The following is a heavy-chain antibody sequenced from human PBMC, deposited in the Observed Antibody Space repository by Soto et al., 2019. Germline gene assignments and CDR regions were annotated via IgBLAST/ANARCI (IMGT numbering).Heavy chain of an antibody. V-gene: IGHV4-4*02. Sequence: SETLSLTCAVSSGSIDTTNWWSWVRQPPGKGLEWIGEIFHSGNTYYNPSLASRVTISVDTSKNQFSLNLRSVTAADTAGYYCARRTWGMDVWGQGTTVTLSS. CDR1: SGSIDTTNW. CDR2: IFHSGNT. D-gene: IGHD2-8*01. J-gene: IGHJ6*02. CDR3: ARRTWGMDV.